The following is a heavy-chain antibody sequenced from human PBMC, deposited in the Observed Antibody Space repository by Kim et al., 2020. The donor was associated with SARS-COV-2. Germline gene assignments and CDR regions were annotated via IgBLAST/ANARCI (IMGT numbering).Heavy chain of an antibody. V-gene: IGHV5-10-1*01. CDR2: IDPSDSYT. CDR1: GYSFTSYW. J-gene: IGHJ4*02. D-gene: IGHD6-13*01. CDR3: ARPAAGYSSSWYDY. Sequence: GESLKISCKGSGYSFTSYWISWVRQMPGKGLEWMGRIDPSDSYTNYSPSFQGHVTISADKSNSTAYLQWSSLKASDTAMYYCARPAAGYSSSWYDYWGQGTLVTVSS.